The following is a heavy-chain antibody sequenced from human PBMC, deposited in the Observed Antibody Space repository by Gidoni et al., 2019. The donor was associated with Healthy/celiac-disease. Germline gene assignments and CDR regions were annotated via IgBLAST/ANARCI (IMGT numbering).Heavy chain of an antibody. D-gene: IGHD6-13*01. J-gene: IGHJ4*02. V-gene: IGHV3-21*01. CDR1: GFTFISYS. Sequence: EVQLVESGGGLVKPGGSLRLSCAASGFTFISYSMNWVRQAPGKGVGWVSSISSSSSYIYYADSVKGRFTISRDNAKNSLYLQMNSLRAEDTAVYYCARAAIAAAGPWGYFDYWGQGTLVTVSS. CDR3: ARAAIAAAGPWGYFDY. CDR2: ISSSSSYI.